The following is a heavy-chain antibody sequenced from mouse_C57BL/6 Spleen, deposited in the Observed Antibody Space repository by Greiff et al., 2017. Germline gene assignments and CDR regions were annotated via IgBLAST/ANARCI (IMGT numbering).Heavy chain of an antibody. D-gene: IGHD2-4*01. CDR1: GYSITSGYY. V-gene: IGHV3-6*01. J-gene: IGHJ4*01. Sequence: EVQLQESGPGLVKPSQSLSLTCSVTGYSITSGYYWNWIRQFPGNKLGWMGYISYDGSNNYNPSLKNRISITRDTSKNQFFLKLNSVTTEDTATYYCARDDYDDPYYYAMDYWGQGTSVTVSS. CDR3: ARDDYDDPYYYAMDY. CDR2: ISYDGSN.